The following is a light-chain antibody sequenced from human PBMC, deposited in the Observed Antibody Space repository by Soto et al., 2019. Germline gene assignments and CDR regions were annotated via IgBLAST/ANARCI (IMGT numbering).Light chain of an antibody. V-gene: IGLV2-11*01. Sequence: QSSLTQPRSVSGSPGQSITISCSGTSSDVGRYNYVSWFQQYPGKVPKLIIYDVSGRPSGVPDRFSGSKSGNTASLTISGLQAEDEADYYCCSYAGSFIFVFGSGTKVTVL. CDR2: DVS. CDR1: SSDVGRYNY. CDR3: CSYAGSFIFV. J-gene: IGLJ1*01.